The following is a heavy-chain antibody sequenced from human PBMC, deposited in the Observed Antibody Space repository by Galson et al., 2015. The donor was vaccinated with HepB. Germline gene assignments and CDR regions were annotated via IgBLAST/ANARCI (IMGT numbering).Heavy chain of an antibody. D-gene: IGHD5-12*01. J-gene: IGHJ4*02. Sequence: SLRLSCAASGFTFSSYWMSWVRQAPGKWLEWVANIKQDGSEKYYVDSVKGRFTISRDNAKNSLYLQMNSLRAEDTAVYYCARDSGYDYSDRGDYWGQGTLVTVSS. CDR3: ARDSGYDYSDRGDY. V-gene: IGHV3-7*01. CDR2: IKQDGSEK. CDR1: GFTFSSYW.